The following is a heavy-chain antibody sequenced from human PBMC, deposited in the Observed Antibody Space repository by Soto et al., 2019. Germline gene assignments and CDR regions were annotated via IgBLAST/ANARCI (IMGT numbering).Heavy chain of an antibody. D-gene: IGHD6-19*01. CDR3: SKDLRFGSDWYFYFYGLDV. CDR1: GFTFSNYG. CDR2: ISFDGNKR. Sequence: VQLLESGGGVVLPGRSLRLSCAASGFTFSNYGMYWVRQAPGKGLEWVAVISFDGNKRYYADSVEGRFTISRDNSKNTLYLDMISLRAEDTAVYYCSKDLRFGSDWYFYFYGLDVWGQGTTVTVSS. V-gene: IGHV3-30*18. J-gene: IGHJ6*02.